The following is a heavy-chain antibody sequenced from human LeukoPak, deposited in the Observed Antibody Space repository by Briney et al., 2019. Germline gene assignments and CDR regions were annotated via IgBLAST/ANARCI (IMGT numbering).Heavy chain of an antibody. Sequence: ASVKVSCKASGYTFTSYGISWVRQAPGQGLEWMGWISAYNGNTNYAQKLQGRVTMTTDTSTSTAYMELRSLRSDDTAVYYCARSFWSGYYTGVWDYYYYMDVWGKGTTVTVSS. D-gene: IGHD3-3*01. J-gene: IGHJ6*03. V-gene: IGHV1-18*01. CDR2: ISAYNGNT. CDR3: ARSFWSGYYTGVWDYYYYMDV. CDR1: GYTFTSYG.